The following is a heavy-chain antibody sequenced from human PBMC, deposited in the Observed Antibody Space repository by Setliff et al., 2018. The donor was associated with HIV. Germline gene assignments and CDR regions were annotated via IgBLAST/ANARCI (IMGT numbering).Heavy chain of an antibody. D-gene: IGHD5-12*01. CDR2: INTNTGNP. Sequence: ASVKVSCKASGYSFTNYALNWVRQAPGQGLEWMGWINTNTGNPMYAQGYTGRLVFSLDTSVSTAYLQISSLKAEDTAVYYCARDGRGYSGYVDPNYFDYWGQGTPVTVS. V-gene: IGHV7-4-1*02. CDR1: GYSFTNYA. CDR3: ARDGRGYSGYVDPNYFDY. J-gene: IGHJ4*02.